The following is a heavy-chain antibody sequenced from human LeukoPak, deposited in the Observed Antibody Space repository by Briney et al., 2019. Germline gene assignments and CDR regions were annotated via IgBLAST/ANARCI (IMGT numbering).Heavy chain of an antibody. CDR3: ARGGTYYDYVWVYYYYMDV. Sequence: KTGGSLRLSCAASGFSFNNYAMSWVRQAPGKGLEWVSSISSSSSYIYYADSVKGRFTISRNNAKNSLYLQMNSLRAEDTAVYYCARGGTYYDYVWVYYYYMDVWGKGTTVTVSS. CDR1: GFSFNNYA. J-gene: IGHJ6*03. V-gene: IGHV3-21*01. CDR2: ISSSSSYI. D-gene: IGHD3-16*01.